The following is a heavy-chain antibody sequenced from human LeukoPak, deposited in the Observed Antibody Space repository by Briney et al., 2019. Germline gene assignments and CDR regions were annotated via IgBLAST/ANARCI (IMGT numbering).Heavy chain of an antibody. V-gene: IGHV1-69*06. D-gene: IGHD3-10*01. CDR2: IIPIFGTA. Sequence: ASVKVSCKASGYTFTAYYIHWVRQAPGQGLEWMGGIIPIFGTANYAQKFQGRVTITADKSTSTAYMELSSLRSEDTAVYYCASGHYGSGSPHFDYWGQGTLVTVSS. CDR1: GYTFTAYY. CDR3: ASGHYGSGSPHFDY. J-gene: IGHJ4*02.